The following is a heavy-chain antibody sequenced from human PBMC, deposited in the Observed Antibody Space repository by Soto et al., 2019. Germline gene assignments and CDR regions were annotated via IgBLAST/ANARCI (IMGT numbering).Heavy chain of an antibody. J-gene: IGHJ6*04. CDR3: ARGWFGPDV. D-gene: IGHD3-10*01. CDR1: GFTLSGRS. Sequence: EVQLVESGGGLVQPGGSLRLSCAASGFTLSGRSLHWVRQAPGKGLVWVSGIDNAGTDSAYAASVKGRFTSSRDNAKNMLYLQMHSLRVEDTAVYYCARGWFGPDVWGKGTTVTVSS. V-gene: IGHV3-74*01. CDR2: IDNAGTDS.